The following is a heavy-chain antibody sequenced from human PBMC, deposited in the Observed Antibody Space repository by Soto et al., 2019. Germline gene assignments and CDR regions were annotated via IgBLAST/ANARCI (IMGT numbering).Heavy chain of an antibody. J-gene: IGHJ4*02. D-gene: IGHD3-3*01. CDR3: AKDSDYDFCGGYFDY. CDR1: GFTFGDYA. V-gene: IGHV3-9*01. Sequence: EVQLVESGGGLVQPGRSLRLSCAASGFTFGDYAMHWVRQAPGKGLEWVSGISWNSGSIGYADSVKGRFTISRDNAKNSLDLQMNGLGAEETALYYCAKDSDYDFCGGYFDYWGQGTLVTVS. CDR2: ISWNSGSI.